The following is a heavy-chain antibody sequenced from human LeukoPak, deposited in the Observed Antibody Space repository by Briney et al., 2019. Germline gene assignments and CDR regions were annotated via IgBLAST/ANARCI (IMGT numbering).Heavy chain of an antibody. CDR1: GGSISSSNW. V-gene: IGHV4-4*02. D-gene: IGHD5-18*01. Sequence: SETLSLTCAVSGGSISSSNWWSWVRQPPGKGLEWIGEIYHSGSTNYNPSLKSRVTISVDKSKNQFSLKLSSVTAADTAVYYCASEGYSYGYGGGVLIDYWGQGTLVTVSS. J-gene: IGHJ4*02. CDR2: IYHSGST. CDR3: ASEGYSYGYGGGVLIDY.